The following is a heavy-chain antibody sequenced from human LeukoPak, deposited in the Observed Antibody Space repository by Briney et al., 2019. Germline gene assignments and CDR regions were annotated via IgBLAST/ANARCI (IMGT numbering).Heavy chain of an antibody. Sequence: ASVKVSCKASGYTFTDYSIHWVRQAPGQRLEWMGWINAGIGNTKYSQKFQGRVTITRDTSASTAYMELSSLRSEDTAVYYCARVLLHDDRDVRALDFWGQGTRVTVSS. D-gene: IGHD3-10*02. V-gene: IGHV1-3*01. CDR2: INAGIGNT. CDR1: GYTFTDYS. J-gene: IGHJ4*02. CDR3: ARVLLHDDRDVRALDF.